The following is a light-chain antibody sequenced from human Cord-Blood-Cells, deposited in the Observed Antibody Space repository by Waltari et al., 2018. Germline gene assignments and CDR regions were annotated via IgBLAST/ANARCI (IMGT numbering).Light chain of an antibody. CDR3: NSRDSSGNHLV. CDR2: GKN. J-gene: IGLJ3*02. CDR1: SLRSYY. Sequence: SSELTQDPAVSVALGQTVRITCQGDSLRSYYASWYQQKPGQAPVLVTYGKNNRPSGIPDRFSGDSSGNTASLTITGAQAEDEADYYCNSRDSSGNHLVFGGGTKLTVL. V-gene: IGLV3-19*01.